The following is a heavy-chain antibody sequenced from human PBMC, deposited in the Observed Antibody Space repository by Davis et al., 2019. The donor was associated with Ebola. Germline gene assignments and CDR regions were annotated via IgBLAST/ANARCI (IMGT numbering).Heavy chain of an antibody. D-gene: IGHD2-2*01. V-gene: IGHV2-5*02. J-gene: IGHJ6*03. Sequence: SGPTLVKPTQTLTLTCTFSGFSLSTGGMGVAWIRQPPGKALEWLAVIYWDDDKRYRPSLRSRLSISKDTSKSQVVLTMTNMDPVDTATYYCARIMKYQLLYFYYYMDVWGKGTTVTVSS. CDR1: GFSLSTGGMG. CDR3: ARIMKYQLLYFYYYMDV. CDR2: IYWDDDK.